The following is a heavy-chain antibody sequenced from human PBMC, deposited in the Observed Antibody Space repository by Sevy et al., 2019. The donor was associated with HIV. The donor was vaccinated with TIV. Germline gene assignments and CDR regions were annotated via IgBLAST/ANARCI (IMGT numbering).Heavy chain of an antibody. D-gene: IGHD6-6*01. V-gene: IGHV3-30*19. Sequence: GGSLRLSCAASGFTFSSYGMHWVRQAPGKGLEWVAVILYDGSNKNYADSVKGRFTISRDNSKNTLNLQMNSLRAEDTAVYYCARGLAALPGYYYGLDVWGQGTTVTVSS. CDR2: ILYDGSNK. CDR1: GFTFSSYG. J-gene: IGHJ6*02. CDR3: ARGLAALPGYYYGLDV.